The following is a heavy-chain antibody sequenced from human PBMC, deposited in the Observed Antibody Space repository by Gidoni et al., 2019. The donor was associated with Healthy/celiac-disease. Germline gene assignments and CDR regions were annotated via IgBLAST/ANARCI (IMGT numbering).Heavy chain of an antibody. CDR1: GFTFSSYA. CDR2: ISGSGGST. V-gene: IGHV3-23*01. CDR3: AKAFSAWNYGLGNWFDP. Sequence: EVQLLESGGGLVQPGGSLRLSCAASGFTFSSYAMSWVRQAPGKGLEWVSAISGSGGSTYYADSVKGRFTMSRDNSKNTLYLQMNSLRAEDTAVYYCAKAFSAWNYGLGNWFDPWGQGTLVTVSS. D-gene: IGHD1-7*01. J-gene: IGHJ5*02.